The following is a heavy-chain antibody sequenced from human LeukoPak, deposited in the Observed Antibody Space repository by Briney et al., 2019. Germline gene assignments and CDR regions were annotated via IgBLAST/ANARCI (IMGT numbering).Heavy chain of an antibody. D-gene: IGHD5-18*01. CDR2: ISTDNGNT. V-gene: IGHV1-18*01. Sequence: ASVKVSCKASGYTFTNYGLIWVRQAPGQGLEWMGWISTDNGNTNSVQKLQGRVTLTMDTSTTTAYMELRSLRSDDTAVYYCARVRQLAQLCDSWGQGTLVTVSS. CDR3: ARVRQLAQLCDS. J-gene: IGHJ4*02. CDR1: GYTFTNYG.